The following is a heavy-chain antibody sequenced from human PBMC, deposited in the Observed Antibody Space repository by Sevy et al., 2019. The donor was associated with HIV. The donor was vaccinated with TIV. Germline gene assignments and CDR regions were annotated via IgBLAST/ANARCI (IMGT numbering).Heavy chain of an antibody. CDR2: ISSSSSTI. CDR1: GFTFSSYS. V-gene: IGHV3-48*02. J-gene: IGHJ6*03. D-gene: IGHD3-22*01. Sequence: GGSLRLSCAASGFTFSSYSMNWVRQAPGKGLEWVSYISSSSSTIYYADSVKGRFTISRDNAKNSLYLQMNSLRDEDKAVYYCARDVSYDSSGTPDYMDVWGKGTTVTVSS. CDR3: ARDVSYDSSGTPDYMDV.